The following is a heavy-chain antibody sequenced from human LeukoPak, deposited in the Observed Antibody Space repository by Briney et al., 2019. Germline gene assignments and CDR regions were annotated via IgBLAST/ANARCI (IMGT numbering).Heavy chain of an antibody. D-gene: IGHD3-10*01. Sequence: ASVKVSCKASGYTFTSYGISWVRQAPGQGLEWMGWISAYNGNTNYAQKLQGRVTMTTGTSTSTAYMELRSLRSDDTAVYYCAREVSTMVRGARPYYYGMDVWGQGTTVTVSS. V-gene: IGHV1-18*01. CDR2: ISAYNGNT. J-gene: IGHJ6*02. CDR3: AREVSTMVRGARPYYYGMDV. CDR1: GYTFTSYG.